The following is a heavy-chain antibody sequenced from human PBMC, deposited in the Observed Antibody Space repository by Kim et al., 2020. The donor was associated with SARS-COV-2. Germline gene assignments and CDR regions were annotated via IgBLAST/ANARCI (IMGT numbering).Heavy chain of an antibody. CDR3: ARGGGPDY. D-gene: IGHD2-15*01. J-gene: IGHJ4*02. V-gene: IGHV3-74*01. Sequence: DGGTTNYADSVKGRFTISRDNAKNTLYLQMNSLRAEDTAVYYCARGGGPDYWGQGTLVTVSA. CDR2: DGGTT.